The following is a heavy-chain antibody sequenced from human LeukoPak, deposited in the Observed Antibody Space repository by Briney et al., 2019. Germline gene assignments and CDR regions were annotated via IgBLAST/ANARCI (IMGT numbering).Heavy chain of an antibody. V-gene: IGHV4-59*08. CDR3: ASLPYYDILTGSYAERDY. CDR1: VDFIGSYY. J-gene: IGHJ4*02. Sequence: SETLCLTCTVSVDFIGSYYWSCIRPPPGKGLDWVGYLYYSGNTYYNPSLKSRVTISADMSRNQFSLKLTSVTAADTAVYYCASLPYYDILTGSYAERDYWGRGTLVTVSS. D-gene: IGHD3-9*01. CDR2: LYYSGNT.